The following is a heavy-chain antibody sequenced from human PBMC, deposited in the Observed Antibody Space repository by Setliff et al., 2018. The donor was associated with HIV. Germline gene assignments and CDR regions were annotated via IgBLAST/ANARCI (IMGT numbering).Heavy chain of an antibody. CDR1: SGSISSTTHY. Sequence: SETLSLTCTVSSGSISSTTHYWGWVRQPPGKGLEWIGHIYSSGSTNYNPSLKSRVTISVDTSKNQISLKLSSVSAADTAVYYCARRMSSGSYYDYWGQGTLVTVSS. J-gene: IGHJ4*02. V-gene: IGHV4-61*05. CDR2: IYSSGST. CDR3: ARRMSSGSYYDY. D-gene: IGHD1-26*01.